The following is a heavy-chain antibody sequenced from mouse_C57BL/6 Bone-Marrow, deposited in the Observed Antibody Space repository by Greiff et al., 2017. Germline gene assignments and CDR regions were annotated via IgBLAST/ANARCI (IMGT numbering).Heavy chain of an antibody. Sequence: QVLLQQPGAELVKPGASVKLSCKASGYTFTSYWMHWVKQRPGQGLEWIGMIHPNSGSTNYNEKFKSKATLTVDKSSSTAYMQLSSLTSEDSAVYYCARWGQLRPLAYWGKGTLVTVSA. D-gene: IGHD3-2*02. CDR2: IHPNSGST. CDR1: GYTFTSYW. CDR3: ARWGQLRPLAY. J-gene: IGHJ3*01. V-gene: IGHV1-64*01.